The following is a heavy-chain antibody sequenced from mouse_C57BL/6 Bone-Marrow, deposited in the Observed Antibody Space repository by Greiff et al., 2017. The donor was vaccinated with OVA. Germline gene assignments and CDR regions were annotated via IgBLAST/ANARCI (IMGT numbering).Heavy chain of an antibody. CDR2: IHPNSGST. V-gene: IGHV1-64*01. CDR1: GYTFTSYW. J-gene: IGHJ1*03. D-gene: IGHD2-3*01. CDR3: ARGWLLRYWYFDV. Sequence: QVQLQQSGAELVKPGASVKLSCKASGYTFTSYWMHWVKQRPGQGLEWIGMIHPNSGSTNYNEKFKSKATLTVDKSSSTAYMQLSSLTSEDSAVYYCARGWLLRYWYFDVWGTGTTVTVSS.